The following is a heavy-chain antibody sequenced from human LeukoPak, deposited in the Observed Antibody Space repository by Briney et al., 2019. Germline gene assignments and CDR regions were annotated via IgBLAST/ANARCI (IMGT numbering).Heavy chain of an antibody. Sequence: ASETLSLTCAISGGSFSGYYWSWIRQPPGKGLEWIGNIYSRGSTYYNASLQSRVTISIDTSKNQFSLRLNSVTAADTAMYYCAKSGGYGLIDYWGQGTRVTVSS. D-gene: IGHD1-26*01. CDR2: IYSRGST. CDR3: AKSGGYGLIDY. J-gene: IGHJ4*02. V-gene: IGHV4-59*04. CDR1: GGSFSGYY.